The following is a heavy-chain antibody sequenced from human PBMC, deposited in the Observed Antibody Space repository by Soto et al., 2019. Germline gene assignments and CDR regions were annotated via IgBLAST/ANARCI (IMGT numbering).Heavy chain of an antibody. CDR1: GFTFSAYA. J-gene: IGHJ3*02. CDR3: AKDATAVNGVWDPFDM. CDR2: VGGSDTDK. Sequence: EVQLLESGGGVVQPGGSLRLSCAASGFTFSAYAMSWVRQAPGKGLQWVSGVGGSDTDKHYADSVRGRFTVSRDNSKNTLYLQMNSLRADDTAVYYSAKDATAVNGVWDPFDMWGQGTEVTVSS. V-gene: IGHV3-23*01. D-gene: IGHD2-8*01.